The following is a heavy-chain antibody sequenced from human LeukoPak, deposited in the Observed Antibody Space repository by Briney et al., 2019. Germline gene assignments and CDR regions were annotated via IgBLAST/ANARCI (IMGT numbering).Heavy chain of an antibody. Sequence: SETLSLTCAVYGGSFSGYYWSWIRQPPGKGLEWIGEINHSGSTNYNPSLKSRVTISADTSKNQFSLKLSSVTAADTAVYYCARGRLWLVDYWGQGTLVTVSS. CDR2: INHSGST. CDR1: GGSFSGYY. CDR3: ARGRLWLVDY. V-gene: IGHV4-34*01. J-gene: IGHJ4*02. D-gene: IGHD6-19*01.